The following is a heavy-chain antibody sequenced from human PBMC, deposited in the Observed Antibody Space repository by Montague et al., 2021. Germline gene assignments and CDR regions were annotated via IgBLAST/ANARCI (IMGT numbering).Heavy chain of an antibody. D-gene: IGHD1-26*01. Sequence: SLRLSCAASGFPFNVYGMHWVRLAPGKGLEWVAVVGHDGNYEKYADSVRGRFIVSRDNSRTTLYLQLNSLRAEDTAVYYCARDFRVGTYFDYLGQGTLVTVSS. V-gene: IGHV3-33*01. CDR1: GFPFNVYG. CDR3: ARDFRVGTYFDY. J-gene: IGHJ4*02. CDR2: VGHDGNYE.